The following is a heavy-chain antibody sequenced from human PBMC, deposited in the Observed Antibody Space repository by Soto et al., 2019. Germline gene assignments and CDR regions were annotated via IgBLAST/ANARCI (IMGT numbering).Heavy chain of an antibody. D-gene: IGHD3-22*01. J-gene: IGHJ4*02. CDR3: AKSRYSDSSGDFYDY. Sequence: EVQLLESGGGLVQPGGSLSLSCAASAFTFNNYAMSWVRQAPGKGREWASGIGGSGRTTYYADSVKGRFTISRDNSNNTLFLQMNSLRAEDTAVYYCAKSRYSDSSGDFYDYWGQGNLVTVSS. CDR1: AFTFNNYA. V-gene: IGHV3-23*01. CDR2: IGGSGRTT.